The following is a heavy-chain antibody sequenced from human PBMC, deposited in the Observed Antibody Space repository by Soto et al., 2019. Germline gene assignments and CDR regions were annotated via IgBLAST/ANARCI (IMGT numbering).Heavy chain of an antibody. CDR3: ATVKYDFWRGYYLLLSSLAADLPHSFDY. D-gene: IGHD3-3*01. CDR2: FDPEDGET. J-gene: IGHJ4*02. Sequence: ASVKVSCKVSGYTLTELYMHWGQQAPGKELEWMGGFDPEDGETIYAQKFQGRVTMTADITTDTAYLVLSRLIAEDTAVYYCATVKYDFWRGYYLLLSSLAADLPHSFDYWGQGTLVTVSS. CDR1: GYTLTELY. V-gene: IGHV1-24*01.